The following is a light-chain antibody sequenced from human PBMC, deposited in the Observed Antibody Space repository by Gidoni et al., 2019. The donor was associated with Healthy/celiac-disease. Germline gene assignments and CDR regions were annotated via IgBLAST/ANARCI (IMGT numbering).Light chain of an antibody. CDR3: QQSYSTHTWT. J-gene: IGKJ1*01. CDR2: AAS. CDR1: LSMRSY. Sequence: DTQMTQTPSSLSPSVGDRVTITCRASLSMRSYSNWDQQKPGKAPKLLIYAASSLQSGVPSRFSGSGSGTDFTLTISSLQPEDFATYYCQQSYSTHTWTFXQXTKVEIK. V-gene: IGKV1-39*01.